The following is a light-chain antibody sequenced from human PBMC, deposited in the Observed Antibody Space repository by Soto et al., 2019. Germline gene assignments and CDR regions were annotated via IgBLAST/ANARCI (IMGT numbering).Light chain of an antibody. CDR2: GAS. V-gene: IGKV3-20*01. CDR3: QQYSSSPRT. J-gene: IGKJ1*01. CDR1: QSVSSSY. Sequence: EIVLTQSPGTLSLSPGERANLSCRASQSVSSSYLAWYQQKPGQAPRLLIYGASSRATGIPDRFSGSGSGTDFTLTISRLEPEDFAVYYCQQYSSSPRTFGQGTKLEIK.